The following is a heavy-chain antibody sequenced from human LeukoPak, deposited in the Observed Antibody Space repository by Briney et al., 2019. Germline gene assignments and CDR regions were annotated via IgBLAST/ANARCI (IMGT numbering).Heavy chain of an antibody. Sequence: SETLSLSCTVSGGSISSYYWSWIRQPPGKGLEWIGYIYYSGSTNYNPSLKSRVTISVDTSKNQFSLKLSSVTAADTAVYYCAREHYYDSSGYYYAQPRRYFDYWGQGTLVTVSS. CDR2: IYYSGST. D-gene: IGHD3-22*01. CDR1: GGSISSYY. V-gene: IGHV4-59*01. J-gene: IGHJ4*02. CDR3: AREHYYDSSGYYYAQPRRYFDY.